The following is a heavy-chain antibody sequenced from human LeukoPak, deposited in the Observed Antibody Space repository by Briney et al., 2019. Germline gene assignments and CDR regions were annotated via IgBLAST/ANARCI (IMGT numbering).Heavy chain of an antibody. CDR2: IYYSGST. CDR3: ARVAVAGTVYYYYMDV. CDR1: GGSISSYY. D-gene: IGHD6-19*01. J-gene: IGHJ6*03. Sequence: PSETLSLTRTVSGGSISSYYWSWIRQPPGKGLEWIGYIYYSGSTNYNPSLKSRVTISVDTSKNQFSLKLSSVTAADTAVYYCARVAVAGTVYYYYMDVWGKGTTVTISS. V-gene: IGHV4-59*01.